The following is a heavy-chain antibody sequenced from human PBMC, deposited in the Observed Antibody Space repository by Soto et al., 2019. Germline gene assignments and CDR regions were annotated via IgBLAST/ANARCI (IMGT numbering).Heavy chain of an antibody. V-gene: IGHV4-30-2*01. CDR1: GGSINSGGYS. CDR2: IYHSGST. CDR3: ARVPGP. J-gene: IGHJ5*02. Sequence: QLQLHESGSGLEKPAQTLSLTCAVSGGSINSGGYSWSWIRQPPGKGLEWIGYIYHSGSTYYNPSLKSRVTISVDRSKNQFSLKLSSVTAADTAVYYCARVPGPWGQGTLVTVSS. D-gene: IGHD3-10*01.